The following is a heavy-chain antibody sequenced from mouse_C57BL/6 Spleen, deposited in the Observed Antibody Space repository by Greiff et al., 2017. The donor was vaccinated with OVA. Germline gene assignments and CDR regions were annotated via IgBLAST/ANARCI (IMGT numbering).Heavy chain of an antibody. CDR2: IDPETGGT. Sequence: QVQLQQSGAELVRPGASVTLSCKASGYTFTDYEMHWVKQTPVHGLEWIGAIDPETGGTAYNQKFKGKAILTADKSSSTAYMELRSLTSEDSAVYYCTSSLTGKGYFDYWGQGTTLTVSS. V-gene: IGHV1-15*01. J-gene: IGHJ2*01. CDR1: GYTFTDYE. CDR3: TSSLTGKGYFDY. D-gene: IGHD4-1*01.